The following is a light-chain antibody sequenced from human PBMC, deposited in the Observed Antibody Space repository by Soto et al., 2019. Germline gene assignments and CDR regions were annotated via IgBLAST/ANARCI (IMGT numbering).Light chain of an antibody. Sequence: SYELTQPHSVSVATAQMARITCGGNNIESKAGHWFQKKPGQDPVLVTYSVNNRPPGIPVGFSGSNPGNTATLTISRIEAGDEADYYCQVWDSRSVVFGGGTKLTVL. CDR1: NIESKA. CDR2: SVN. V-gene: IGLV3-12*02. CDR3: QVWDSRSVV. J-gene: IGLJ2*01.